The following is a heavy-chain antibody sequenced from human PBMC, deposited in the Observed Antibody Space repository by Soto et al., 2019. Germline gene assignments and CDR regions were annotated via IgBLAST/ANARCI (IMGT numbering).Heavy chain of an antibody. CDR1: GDSVSSNSAA. CDR3: ARDVGDSSSVDY. J-gene: IGHJ4*02. D-gene: IGHD6-6*01. V-gene: IGHV6-1*01. Sequence: QTLSLTSAISGDSVSSNSAALNLIRHSPSRGLEWLGRTYYRSKWYNDYAVSVKSRTTINPDTSKNQFSLQLNSVTPEDTAVYYCARDVGDSSSVDYWGQGTLVTVSS. CDR2: TYYRSKWYN.